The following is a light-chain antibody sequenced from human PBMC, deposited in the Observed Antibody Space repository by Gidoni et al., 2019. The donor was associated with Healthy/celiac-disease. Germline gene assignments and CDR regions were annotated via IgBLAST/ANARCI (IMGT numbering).Light chain of an antibody. V-gene: IGLV3-1*01. CDR3: QAWDSSTLVV. Sequence: SYELTQPPPVSVSPGQTASITCSGDKLGDKYACWYQQKPGQSPVLVIYQDRKRPSGIPERFSGSNSGNTATLTISGTQAMDEADYYCQAWDSSTLVVFGGGTKLTVL. CDR1: KLGDKY. CDR2: QDR. J-gene: IGLJ2*01.